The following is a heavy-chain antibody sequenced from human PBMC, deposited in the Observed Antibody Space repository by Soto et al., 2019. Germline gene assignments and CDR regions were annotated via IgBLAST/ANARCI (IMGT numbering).Heavy chain of an antibody. V-gene: IGHV3-23*01. Sequence: GGSLRLSCAASGFTFSSYAMSWVRQAPGKGLEWVSAISGSGGSTYYADSVKGRFTISRDNSKNTLYLQMNSLRAEDTAVYYCAKVSWIVVVPAASTDFDYWGQGTLVTVSS. CDR2: ISGSGGST. J-gene: IGHJ4*02. CDR3: AKVSWIVVVPAASTDFDY. D-gene: IGHD2-2*01. CDR1: GFTFSSYA.